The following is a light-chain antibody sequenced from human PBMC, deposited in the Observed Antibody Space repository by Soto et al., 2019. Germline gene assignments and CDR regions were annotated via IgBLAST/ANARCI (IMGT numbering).Light chain of an antibody. J-gene: IGKJ1*01. Sequence: EVVMRQSPATLSVSPGETATLSCRASQSVSNKLAWYQQRPGQAPRLLIYAADTRATGIPDRFSGNGSGREFTLTISSLQSEDFAVYYCQQYNNWPPWTFGQGTKVEVK. V-gene: IGKV3-15*01. CDR1: QSVSNK. CDR3: QQYNNWPPWT. CDR2: AAD.